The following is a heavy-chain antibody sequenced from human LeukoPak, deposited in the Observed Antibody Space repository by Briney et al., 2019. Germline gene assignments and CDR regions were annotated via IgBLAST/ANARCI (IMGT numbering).Heavy chain of an antibody. CDR3: AKSPIPTGMTTVTYYFDY. CDR2: ITSSSNYI. D-gene: IGHD4-17*01. J-gene: IGHJ4*02. V-gene: IGHV3-21*04. CDR1: GFTFSSYS. Sequence: GGSLRLSCAASGFTFSSYSMNWVRQAPGKGLEWVSFITSSSNYIYYADSVKGRFTISRDNSKDTLYLQMNSLRAEDTAVYYCAKSPIPTGMTTVTYYFDYWGQGTLVTVSS.